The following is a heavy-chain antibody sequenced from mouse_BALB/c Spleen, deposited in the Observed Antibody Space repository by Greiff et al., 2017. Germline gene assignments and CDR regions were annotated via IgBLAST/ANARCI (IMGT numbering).Heavy chain of an antibody. Sequence: VQLKQSGTVLARPGASEKMSCKASGYTFTSYWMHWVKQRPGQGLEWIGAIYPGNSDTSYNQKFKGKAKLTAVTSTSTAYMELSSLTNEDSAVYYCTRVGGYYYAMDYWGQGTSVTVSS. J-gene: IGHJ4*01. D-gene: IGHD3-1*01. CDR2: IYPGNSDT. CDR1: GYTFTSYW. V-gene: IGHV1-5*01. CDR3: TRVGGYYYAMDY.